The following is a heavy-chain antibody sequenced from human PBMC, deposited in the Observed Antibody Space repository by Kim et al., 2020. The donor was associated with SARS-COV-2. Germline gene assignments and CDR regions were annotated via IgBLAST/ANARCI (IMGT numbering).Heavy chain of an antibody. V-gene: IGHV1-18*04. CDR1: GYTFTSYG. CDR2: ISAYNGNT. CDR3: ARVDWDTAMGSHYYYYGVDA. D-gene: IGHD5-18*01. Sequence: ASVKVSCKASGYTFTSYGISWVRQAPGQGLEWMGWISAYNGNTNYAQKLQGRVTMTTDTSTSTAYMELRSLRSDDTAVYYCARVDWDTAMGSHYYYYGVDAWGQGATVTVSS. J-gene: IGHJ6*02.